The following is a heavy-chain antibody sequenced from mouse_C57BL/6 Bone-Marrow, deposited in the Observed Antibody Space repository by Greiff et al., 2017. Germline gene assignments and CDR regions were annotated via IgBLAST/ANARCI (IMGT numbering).Heavy chain of an antibody. CDR1: GYTFTSYW. D-gene: IGHD2-12*01. Sequence: QVQLQQPGAELVKPGASVKLSCKASGYTFTSYWMHWVKQRPGQGLEWIGMIHPNSGSTNYNEKFKSKATLTVDKSSSTAYMQLSSLTSEDSAVYYCARWELLLSYIPFCYAMDYWGQGTSVTVSS. CDR3: ARWELLLSYIPFCYAMDY. CDR2: IHPNSGST. V-gene: IGHV1-64*01. J-gene: IGHJ4*01.